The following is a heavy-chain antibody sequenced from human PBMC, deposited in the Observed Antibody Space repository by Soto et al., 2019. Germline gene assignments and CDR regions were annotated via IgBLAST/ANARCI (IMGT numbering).Heavy chain of an antibody. CDR3: ARLYDISGYYYGPKYFQH. J-gene: IGHJ1*01. V-gene: IGHV4-39*01. CDR1: GGSISSSSYY. Sequence: QLQLQESGPGLVKPSETLSLTCTVSGGSISSSSYYWGWIRQPPGKGLEWIGSIYYSGSTYYNPSLKSRGALSVDTSKSPFCLRLSSVTAADTAVYYCARLYDISGYYYGPKYFQHWGQGTLVTVSS. D-gene: IGHD3-22*01. CDR2: IYYSGST.